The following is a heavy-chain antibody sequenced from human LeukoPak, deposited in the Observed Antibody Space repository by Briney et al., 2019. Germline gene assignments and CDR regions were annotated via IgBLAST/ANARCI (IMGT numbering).Heavy chain of an antibody. CDR2: IYYSGST. CDR1: GGSISSYY. J-gene: IGHJ4*02. V-gene: IGHV4-59*12. CDR3: ARRSRIVGATPFDY. D-gene: IGHD1-26*01. Sequence: SETLSLTCTVSGGSISSYYWSWIRQPPGKGLEWIGYIYYSGSTNYSPSLKSRVTISVDTSKNQFPLKLSSVTAADTAVYYCARRSRIVGATPFDYWGQGTLVTVSS.